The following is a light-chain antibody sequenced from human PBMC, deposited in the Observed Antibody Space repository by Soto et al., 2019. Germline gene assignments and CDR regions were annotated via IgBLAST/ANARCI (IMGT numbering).Light chain of an antibody. CDR1: QSVSSSY. CDR3: QQFSSYPLT. V-gene: IGKV3-20*01. CDR2: GAS. Sequence: EIVLTQSPGTLSLSPGERATLSCRASQSVSSSYLAWYQQKPGQAPRLLIYGASSRATGIPDRFSGSGSGTDFTLTISSLEPEDFSVYYCQQFSSYPLTFGGGNKVDSK. J-gene: IGKJ4*01.